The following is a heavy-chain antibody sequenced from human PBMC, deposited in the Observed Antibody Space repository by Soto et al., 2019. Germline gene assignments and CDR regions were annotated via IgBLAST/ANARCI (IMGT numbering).Heavy chain of an antibody. CDR2: ISSSGSTI. CDR1: GFTFSDYY. D-gene: IGHD3-16*02. J-gene: IGHJ6*02. CDR3: ARDANMITFGGVIVDVDYYYYYGMDV. Sequence: PRGALRLSCAASGFTFSDYYMSWIRQAPGKGLEWVSYISSSGSTIYYADSVKGRFTISRDNAKNSLYLQMNSLRAEDTAVYYCARDANMITFGGVIVDVDYYYYYGMDVWGQGTTVTVSS. V-gene: IGHV3-11*01.